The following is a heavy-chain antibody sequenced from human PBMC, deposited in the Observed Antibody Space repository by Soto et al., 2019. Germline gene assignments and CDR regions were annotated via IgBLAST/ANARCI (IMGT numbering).Heavy chain of an antibody. Sequence: QVQLVQSGAEVKKPGASVKVSCKVSGYTLTELSMHLVRQAPGKVLEWMGGLDLAEGETIYAQKFQVRSTMTEHTSRETAFMEVSWLRTEDTAMYYCATAIASTSLYKEYYSCAMDVWCHGTTVTVSS. D-gene: IGHD6-13*01. CDR2: LDLAEGET. CDR1: GYTLTELS. J-gene: IGHJ6*02. V-gene: IGHV1-24*01. CDR3: ATAIASTSLYKEYYSCAMDV.